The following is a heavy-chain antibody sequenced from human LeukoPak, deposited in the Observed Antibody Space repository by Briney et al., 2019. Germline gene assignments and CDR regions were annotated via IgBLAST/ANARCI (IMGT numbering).Heavy chain of an antibody. CDR2: ISGSGGST. CDR3: AKDKGGYSYGPIRGGEVDY. V-gene: IGHV3-23*01. CDR1: GFTFSSYA. Sequence: GGSLRLSCAASGFTFSSYAMSWVRQAPGKGLEWVSGISGSGGSTYYADSVKGRFTISRDNSKNTLYLQMNSPRAEDTAVYYCAKDKGGYSYGPIRGGEVDYWGQGTLVAVSS. D-gene: IGHD5-18*01. J-gene: IGHJ4*02.